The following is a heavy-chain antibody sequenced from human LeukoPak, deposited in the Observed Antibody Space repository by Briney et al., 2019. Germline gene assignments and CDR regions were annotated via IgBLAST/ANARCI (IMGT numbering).Heavy chain of an antibody. D-gene: IGHD5-12*01. CDR2: ISYEGSDK. J-gene: IGHJ4*02. CDR1: GFTFSSYA. V-gene: IGHV3-30*04. CDR3: ASDVDIVATSPGTLYYFDY. Sequence: GRSLRLSCAASGFTFSSYAMHWVRQAPGKGLEWVAVISYEGSDKYYADSVKGRFTISRDNSKNTLYLQMNSLRAEDTAVYYCASDVDIVATSPGTLYYFDYWGQGTLVTVSS.